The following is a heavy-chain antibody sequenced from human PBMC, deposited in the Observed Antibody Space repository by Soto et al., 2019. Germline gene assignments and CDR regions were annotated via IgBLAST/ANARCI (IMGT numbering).Heavy chain of an antibody. V-gene: IGHV4-39*01. CDR1: GGSISRSTYY. CDR3: ARQVPAAIRLGWFDP. CDR2: IYYSGST. Sequence: SETLSLTCTVSGGSISRSTYYWGWIRQPPGKGLEWIGSIYYSGSTYYRPSLKSRVTISVGTSKNQFSLKLSSVTAADTAVYYCARQVPAAIRLGWFDPWGQGTLVTVSS. J-gene: IGHJ5*02. D-gene: IGHD2-2*02.